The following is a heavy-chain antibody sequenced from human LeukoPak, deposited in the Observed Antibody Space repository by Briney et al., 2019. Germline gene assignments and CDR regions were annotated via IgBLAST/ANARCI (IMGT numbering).Heavy chain of an antibody. D-gene: IGHD3-22*01. CDR3: AAGNYYDSSGYYPYAFDI. CDR2: IVVGSGNT. J-gene: IGHJ3*02. V-gene: IGHV1-58*01. Sequence: SVTVSCKASGFIFSRSAVQWVRQARGQRLEWIGWIVVGSGNTNYAQKFQERVTMTRDMSTGTAYMELSSLRSEDTAVYYCAAGNYYDSSGYYPYAFDIWGQGTMVTVSS. CDR1: GFIFSRSA.